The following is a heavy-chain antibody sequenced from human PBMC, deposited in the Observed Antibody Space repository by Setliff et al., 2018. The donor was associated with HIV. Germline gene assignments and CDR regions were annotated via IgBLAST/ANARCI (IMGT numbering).Heavy chain of an antibody. CDR1: GYSFTSYW. CDR3: ARGREDCSSIRGSYNWFDP. V-gene: IGHV5-51*01. CDR2: VYPGDSDT. J-gene: IGHJ5*02. D-gene: IGHD2-2*01. Sequence: PGESLKISCKGSGYSFTSYWIGWVRQMPGKGLEWMGIVYPGDSDTRYSPSFQGQVTISADKSISTAYLQWSSLKASDTAMYYCARGREDCSSIRGSYNWFDPWGQGTLVTVSS.